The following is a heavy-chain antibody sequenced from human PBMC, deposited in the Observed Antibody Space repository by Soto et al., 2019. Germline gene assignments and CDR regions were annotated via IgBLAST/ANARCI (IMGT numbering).Heavy chain of an antibody. V-gene: IGHV5-51*01. CDR1: GYSFTSYW. CDR3: ARPSYYYDSSGYYYAY. D-gene: IGHD3-22*01. Sequence: PGESLKISCKGSGYSFTSYWIGWVRQMPGKGLEWMGIIYPGDSDTRYSPSFQGQVTISADKSISTAYLQWSSLKASDTAMYYSARPSYYYDSSGYYYAYWGQGTLVTGSS. J-gene: IGHJ4*02. CDR2: IYPGDSDT.